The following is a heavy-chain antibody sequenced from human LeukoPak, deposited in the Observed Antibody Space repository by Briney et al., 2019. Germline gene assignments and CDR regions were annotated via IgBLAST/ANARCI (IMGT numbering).Heavy chain of an antibody. CDR2: ISAYNGNT. V-gene: IGHV1-18*01. CDR1: GYTFTGYG. D-gene: IGHD3-22*01. CDR3: ATVYYYDSSGYYGY. J-gene: IGHJ4*02. Sequence: ASVKVSCKASGYTFTGYGISWVRQAPGQGLEWMGWISAYNGNTNYAQKLQGRVTMTTDTSTSTAYMELRSLRSDDTAVYYCATVYYYDSSGYYGYWGQGTLVTVSA.